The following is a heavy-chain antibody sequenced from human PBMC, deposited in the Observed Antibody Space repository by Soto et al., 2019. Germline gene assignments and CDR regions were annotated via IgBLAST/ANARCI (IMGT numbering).Heavy chain of an antibody. Sequence: GGSLRLSCAASGFTFRSYAMNWVRQAPGKGPEWVSGISGSGDSTYHANSVKWRFTISRDNSKNTLYLQVNSLRGKDTAVYYCAKGLGERHSPLGYWGQGTLVNVFS. CDR1: GFTFRSYA. CDR3: AKGLGERHSPLGY. D-gene: IGHD3-16*01. CDR2: ISGSGDST. J-gene: IGHJ4*01. V-gene: IGHV3-23*01.